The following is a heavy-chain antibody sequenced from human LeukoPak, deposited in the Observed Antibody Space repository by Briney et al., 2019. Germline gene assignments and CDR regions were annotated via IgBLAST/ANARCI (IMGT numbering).Heavy chain of an antibody. CDR3: ARADIVVVPAADFDY. CDR1: GYTFTGYY. D-gene: IGHD2-2*01. V-gene: IGHV1-2*02. Sequence: ASVTVSCKASGYTFTGYYMHWVRQAPGQGLEWMGWINPNSGGTNYAQKFQGRVTMTRDTSISTAYMELSRLRSDDTAVYYCARADIVVVPAADFDYWGQGTLVTVSS. CDR2: INPNSGGT. J-gene: IGHJ4*02.